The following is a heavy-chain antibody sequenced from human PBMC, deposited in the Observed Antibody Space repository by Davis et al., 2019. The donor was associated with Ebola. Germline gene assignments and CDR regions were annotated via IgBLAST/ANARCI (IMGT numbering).Heavy chain of an antibody. CDR1: GGTFSTYD. Sequence: AASVKASCKASGGTFSTYDINWVRQAPGQGLEWMGRIIPMVGTATYAQKFQGRVTITADKSTSTAYMEMSGLRSEDTAVYYCARDLGRYDDHWGQGTLVTVSS. CDR3: ARDLGRYDDH. CDR2: IIPMVGTA. V-gene: IGHV1-69*04. J-gene: IGHJ4*02. D-gene: IGHD1-26*01.